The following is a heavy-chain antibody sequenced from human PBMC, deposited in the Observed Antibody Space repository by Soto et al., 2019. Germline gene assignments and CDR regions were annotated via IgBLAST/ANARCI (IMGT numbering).Heavy chain of an antibody. CDR1: GDSASSNISA. CDR3: ARELAGTYYFDY. D-gene: IGHD1-1*01. CDR2: TYYRSRWYD. V-gene: IGHV6-1*01. Sequence: SQTLSLTFASSGDSASSNISAWNCISQSPSRGLEWLGRTYYRSRWYDDYAVSVRSRIAVNPDTSKNQFSLQLDSVTPEDTAVYYCARELAGTYYFDYWSQGTLVTVSS. J-gene: IGHJ4*02.